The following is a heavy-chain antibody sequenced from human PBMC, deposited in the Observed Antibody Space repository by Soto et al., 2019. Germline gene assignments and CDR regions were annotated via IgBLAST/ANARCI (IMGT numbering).Heavy chain of an antibody. CDR1: GGTYSPST. CDR3: ARDWESSVSTWSFGGF. J-gene: IGHJ4*02. V-gene: IGHV1-69*08. CDR2: IIPYLGVT. Sequence: QVQLVQSGAEVKKPGSSLKVSCKSSGGTYSPSTINWVRQAPGRGLEWMGRIIPYLGVTNYGLKFQPRVTITADKATNTAYMELRGLRFEDTAVYYCARDWESSVSTWSFGGFWGRGTLVTVSS. D-gene: IGHD3-16*01.